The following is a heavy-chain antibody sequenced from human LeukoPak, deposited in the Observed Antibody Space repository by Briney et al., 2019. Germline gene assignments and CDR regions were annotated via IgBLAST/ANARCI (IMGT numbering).Heavy chain of an antibody. J-gene: IGHJ4*02. CDR2: IYPGESIYATENS. V-gene: IGHV4-4*07. Sequence: SETLSLTCTVSGVSISAYYWSWIRQSAGNGLEWIGRIYPGESIYATENSYYNPSLKSRISLSGDTSKNQLSLKLSSVTAADTATYYCASDPTTVTSVFVSWGQGILVTVSS. CDR3: ASDPTTVTSVFVS. D-gene: IGHD4-17*01. CDR1: GVSISAYY.